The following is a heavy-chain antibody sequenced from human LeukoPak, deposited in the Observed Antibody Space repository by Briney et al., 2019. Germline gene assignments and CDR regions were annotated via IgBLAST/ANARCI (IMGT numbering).Heavy chain of an antibody. J-gene: IGHJ5*02. D-gene: IGHD2-2*01. V-gene: IGHV4-38-2*02. CDR3: ARDPRWLTPDCTSTSCYENYFDP. CDR2: IYHSGSA. Sequence: SETLSLTCGVSGYSISSGYQWAWIRQSPGKGLEWIGSIYHSGSAHYNPSLKSRVTISVETSKNQFSLDMYSVTAADTAVYYCARDPRWLTPDCTSTSCYENYFDPWGQGTLVTVSS. CDR1: GYSISSGYQ.